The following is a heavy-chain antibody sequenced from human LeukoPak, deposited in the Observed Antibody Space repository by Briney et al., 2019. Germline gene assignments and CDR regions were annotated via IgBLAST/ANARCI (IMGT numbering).Heavy chain of an antibody. CDR3: ARDLGGGWPPGIDGY. J-gene: IGHJ4*02. D-gene: IGHD6-19*01. CDR2: ISAYNGNP. CDR1: GYTFTSYG. Sequence: ASVKVSCKASGYTFTSYGISWVRQAPGQGLEWMGWISAYNGNPNYAQKLQGRVTMTTDTSTSTAYMELRSLGSDDAAVYYCARDLGGGWPPGIDGYWGQGTLVTVSS. V-gene: IGHV1-18*01.